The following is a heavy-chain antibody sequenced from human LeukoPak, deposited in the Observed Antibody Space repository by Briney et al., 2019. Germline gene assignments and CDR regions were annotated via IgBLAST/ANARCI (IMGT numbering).Heavy chain of an antibody. V-gene: IGHV3-23*01. Sequence: GGSLRFSCAASGFTFSSYAMSWVRQAPGKGLEWVSVISASGRSTYYADSVKGRFTISRDNSKNTVSLQVKSLRAEDTAVYYCAKDGRGYEFDYFYSYMDVWGKGTTVTVSS. D-gene: IGHD5-12*01. CDR2: ISASGRST. CDR3: AKDGRGYEFDYFYSYMDV. J-gene: IGHJ6*03. CDR1: GFTFSSYA.